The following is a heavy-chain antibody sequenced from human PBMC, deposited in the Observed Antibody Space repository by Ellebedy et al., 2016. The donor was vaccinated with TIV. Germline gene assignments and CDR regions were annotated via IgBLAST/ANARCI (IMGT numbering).Heavy chain of an antibody. CDR2: IYSDGNT. J-gene: IGHJ6*02. V-gene: IGHV3-53*01. CDR3: ARAGEYCDIPQNCYAMDV. CDR1: GFTFSSYA. Sequence: GESLKISCAASGFTFSSYAMHGVRQAPGRGLEWVALIYSDGNTNYADSVRGRFTISRDSSKNTLDLQMNSLRAEDTAGYYCARAGEYCDIPQNCYAMDVWGQGTTVTVS. D-gene: IGHD2/OR15-2a*01.